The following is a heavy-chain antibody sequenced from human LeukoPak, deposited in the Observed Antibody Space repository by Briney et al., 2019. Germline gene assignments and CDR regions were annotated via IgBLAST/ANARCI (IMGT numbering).Heavy chain of an antibody. CDR1: AFTFKTYT. CDR3: ERTVEGHFDF. Sequence: KSGGSLRLSCVASAFTFKTYTLNWVRQTPGKGLEWVSYISTAGNLINYADSVRGRFTISRDNAKNSLYLYMSSLTPEDTAVYYCERTVEGHFDFRGQGILVTVSS. CDR2: ISTAGNLI. D-gene: IGHD5-24*01. V-gene: IGHV3-21*01. J-gene: IGHJ4*02.